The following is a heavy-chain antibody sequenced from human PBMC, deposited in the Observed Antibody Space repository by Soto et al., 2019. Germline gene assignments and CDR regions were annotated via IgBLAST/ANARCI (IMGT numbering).Heavy chain of an antibody. Sequence: SETLSLTCAVYGGSFSGYYWSWIRQPPGKGLEWIGEINHSGSTNYNPSLKSRVTISVDTSKNQFSLKLSSVTAADTAVYYCARNLKDFDYWGQGTLVTVYS. J-gene: IGHJ4*02. CDR1: GGSFSGYY. CDR3: ARNLKDFDY. V-gene: IGHV4-34*01. CDR2: INHSGST.